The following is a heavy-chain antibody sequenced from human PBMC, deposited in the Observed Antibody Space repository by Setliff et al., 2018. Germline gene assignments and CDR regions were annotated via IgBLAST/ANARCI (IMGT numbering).Heavy chain of an antibody. V-gene: IGHV3-7*01. CDR2: IKQDGSEK. J-gene: IGHJ4*02. CDR3: ARDGLRYFDWLGAY. Sequence: LRLSCAASGFTFSTYWMSWVRQAPGKGLEWVANIKQDGSEKYYVDSVKGRFSISRDNAKNSLYLQMNSLRAEDTAVYYCARDGLRYFDWLGAYWGQGTLVTVSS. CDR1: GFTFSTYW. D-gene: IGHD3-9*01.